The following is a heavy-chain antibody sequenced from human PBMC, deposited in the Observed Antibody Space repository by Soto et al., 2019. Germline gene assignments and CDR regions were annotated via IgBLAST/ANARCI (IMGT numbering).Heavy chain of an antibody. J-gene: IGHJ4*02. CDR3: ARGSKDSYPGSRIFDF. D-gene: IGHD3-10*01. V-gene: IGHV3-23*01. CDR1: PTSFGSRA. Sequence: LGVSGVVSPTSFGSRAISLVPQAPGEGLGWVSTITDSGGDSKYADSVRGRLTISRDNPKNMLYLQMSRLRAEDSAVYYCARGSKDSYPGSRIFDFWGRGTLVIVCS. CDR2: ITDSGGDS.